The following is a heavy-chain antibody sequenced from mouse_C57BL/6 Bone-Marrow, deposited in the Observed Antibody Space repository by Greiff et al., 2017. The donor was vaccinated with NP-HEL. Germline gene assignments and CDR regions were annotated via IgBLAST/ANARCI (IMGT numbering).Heavy chain of an antibody. Sequence: EVQLVESGGGLVQPGGSLKLSCAASGFTFSDYGMAWVRQAPRKGPEWVAFISNLAYSIYYADTVTGRFTISRENAKNTLYLEMSSLRSEDTAMYYCARHFDGYYGFAYWGQGTLVTVSA. CDR3: ARHFDGYYGFAY. CDR2: ISNLAYSI. D-gene: IGHD2-3*01. J-gene: IGHJ3*01. V-gene: IGHV5-15*01. CDR1: GFTFSDYG.